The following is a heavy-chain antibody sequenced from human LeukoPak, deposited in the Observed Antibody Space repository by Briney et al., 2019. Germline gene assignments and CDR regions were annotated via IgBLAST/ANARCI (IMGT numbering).Heavy chain of an antibody. J-gene: IGHJ4*02. Sequence: GRSLRLSCAASGFTFDDYAMHWVRKAPGKGLEWVSGISWNSGTIGYADSVKGRFTISRDNAKNSLSLQMNSLRAEDTALYYCVKVSYSSGWHSGYYFDYWGQGTLVTVSS. CDR3: VKVSYSSGWHSGYYFDY. D-gene: IGHD6-19*01. CDR2: ISWNSGTI. CDR1: GFTFDDYA. V-gene: IGHV3-9*01.